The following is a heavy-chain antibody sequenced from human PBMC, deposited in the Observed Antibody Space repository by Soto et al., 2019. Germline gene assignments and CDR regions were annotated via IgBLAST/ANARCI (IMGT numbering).Heavy chain of an antibody. Sequence: QVQLVQSGAEVKKPGSSVKVSCKASGGTFSSYAISWVRQAPGQGLEWMGGIIPIFGTANYAQKFQGRVTITADESTSTAYMELSSLRSEDKDVYYCAKALPPYDRSGQNWFDPWGQGTLVTVSS. CDR1: GGTFSSYA. V-gene: IGHV1-69*01. CDR3: AKALPPYDRSGQNWFDP. D-gene: IGHD3-22*01. CDR2: IIPIFGTA. J-gene: IGHJ5*02.